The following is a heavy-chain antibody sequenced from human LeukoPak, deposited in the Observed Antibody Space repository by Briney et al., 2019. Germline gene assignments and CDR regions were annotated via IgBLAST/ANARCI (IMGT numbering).Heavy chain of an antibody. D-gene: IGHD5-12*01. CDR1: GGTFSSYA. Sequence: GASVKVSCKASGGTFSSYAISWVRQAPGQGLEWMGRIIPIFGIANYAQKSQGSVTITADKSTSTAYMELSSLRSEDTAVYYCARENGYGGLNTHGFDYWGQGTLVTVSS. CDR3: ARENGYGGLNTHGFDY. V-gene: IGHV1-69*04. CDR2: IIPIFGIA. J-gene: IGHJ4*02.